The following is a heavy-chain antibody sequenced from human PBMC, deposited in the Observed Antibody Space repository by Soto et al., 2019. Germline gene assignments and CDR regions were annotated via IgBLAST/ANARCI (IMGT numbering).Heavy chain of an antibody. J-gene: IGHJ5*02. V-gene: IGHV4-59*01. D-gene: IGHD7-27*01. CDR3: AMANWGLTNWFDP. CDR2: IYYSGST. CDR1: GGSISSYY. Sequence: PSETLSLTCTVSGGSISSYYWSWIRQPPGKGLEWIGYIYYSGSTNYNPSLKSRVTISVDTSKNQFSLKLSSVTAADTAVYYCAMANWGLTNWFDPWGQGTLVTVSS.